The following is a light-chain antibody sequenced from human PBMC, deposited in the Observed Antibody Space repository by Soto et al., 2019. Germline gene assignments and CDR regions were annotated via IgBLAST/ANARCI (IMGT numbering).Light chain of an antibody. V-gene: IGLV1-47*02. Sequence: QSVLTQPPSASGTPGQRVPISCSGSSSNIGSNYVYWYQQLPGTAPKLLIYNNNQRPSGVPDRFSGSKSGTSASLAISGLQSEDEADYYCATWDGSLSGWVFGGGTQLTVL. CDR2: NNN. J-gene: IGLJ3*02. CDR1: SSNIGSNY. CDR3: ATWDGSLSGWV.